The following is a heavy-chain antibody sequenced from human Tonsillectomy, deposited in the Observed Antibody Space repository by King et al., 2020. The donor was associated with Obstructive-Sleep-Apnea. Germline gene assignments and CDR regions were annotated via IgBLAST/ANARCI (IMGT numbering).Heavy chain of an antibody. CDR3: ARDGGVYCSTTSCYAEGIGY. D-gene: IGHD2-2*01. V-gene: IGHV3-30*03. CDR1: GFSFDSYG. CDR2: TLYDGSNK. Sequence: VQLVESGGGVVQPGRSLRLSCAASGFSFDSYGMHWVRQALDKGLEWVAVTLYDGSNKYYADSVKGRFTISRDNSKNTLYLQMNSLRAEDTAVYYCARDGGVYCSTTSCYAEGIGYWGQGTLVTVSS. J-gene: IGHJ4*02.